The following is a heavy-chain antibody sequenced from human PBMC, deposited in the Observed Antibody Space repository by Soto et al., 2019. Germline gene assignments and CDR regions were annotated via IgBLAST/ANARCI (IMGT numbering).Heavy chain of an antibody. CDR1: GFTFSSYS. CDR3: ARDRLDTAMAERYYYYYGMDV. Sequence: GGSLRLSCAASGFTFSSYSMNWVRQAPGKGLEWVSSISSSSSYIYYADSVKGRFTISRDNAKNSLYLQMNSLRAEDTAVYYCARDRLDTAMAERYYYYYGMDVWGQGTTVTVSS. J-gene: IGHJ6*02. V-gene: IGHV3-21*01. D-gene: IGHD5-18*01. CDR2: ISSSSSYI.